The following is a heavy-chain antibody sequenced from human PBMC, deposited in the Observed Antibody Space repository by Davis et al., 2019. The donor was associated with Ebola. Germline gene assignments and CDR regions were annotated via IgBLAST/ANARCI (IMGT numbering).Heavy chain of an antibody. CDR3: ARDGSGSFLSLVEY. Sequence: ASVNVPCQASGYTFTSYGISWVRQAPGQGLEWMGWISAYNGNTNYAQKFQGRVTMTRDTSISTAYMELSRLRSDDTAVYYCARDGSGSFLSLVEYWGKGTLVTVSS. D-gene: IGHD3-10*01. CDR1: GYTFTSYG. J-gene: IGHJ4*02. V-gene: IGHV1-18*01. CDR2: ISAYNGNT.